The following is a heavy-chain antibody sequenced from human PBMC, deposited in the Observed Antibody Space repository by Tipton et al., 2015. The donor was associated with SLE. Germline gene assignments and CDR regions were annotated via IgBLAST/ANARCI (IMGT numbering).Heavy chain of an antibody. V-gene: IGHV4-38-2*01. D-gene: IGHD3-16*02. CDR1: GFSITTAYS. Sequence: TLSLTCAVSGFSITTAYSLGWIRQPPGKGLEWIGSFFHNGNTYYNPSLRGRVTISVDTSKNHLSVRLSSVTAADTAMYYCARSPTYDYVWGSYHFDNWGRGTLVTVSS. CDR3: ARSPTYDYVWGSYHFDN. J-gene: IGHJ3*02. CDR2: FFHNGNT.